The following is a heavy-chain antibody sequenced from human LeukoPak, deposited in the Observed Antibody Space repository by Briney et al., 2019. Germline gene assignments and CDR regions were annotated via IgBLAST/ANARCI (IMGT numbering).Heavy chain of an antibody. D-gene: IGHD3-3*01. CDR1: GGTFISHS. V-gene: IGHV1-69*13. Sequence: GASVKVSCKASGGTFISHSFNWVRQAPGQGLEWMGGIIPMSSTTKYAQNFQGRVTITADESTSTAFMELSSLRPEDTAVYYCARPRTYYDSWSGYPPFDYWGQGTLVTVSS. CDR2: IIPMSSTT. J-gene: IGHJ4*02. CDR3: ARPRTYYDSWSGYPPFDY.